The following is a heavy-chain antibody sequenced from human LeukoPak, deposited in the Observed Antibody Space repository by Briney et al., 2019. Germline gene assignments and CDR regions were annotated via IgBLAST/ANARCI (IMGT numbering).Heavy chain of an antibody. D-gene: IGHD6-19*01. CDR2: IYYSGST. CDR3: ARGRAVAASGY. CDR1: GGSISSSSYY. V-gene: IGHV4-39*07. Sequence: SETLSLTCTVSGGSISSSSYYWGWIRQPPGKGLEWIGSIYYSGSTYYNPSLKSRVTISVDTSKNQSSLKLSSVTAADTAVYYCARGRAVAASGYWGQGTLVTVSS. J-gene: IGHJ4*02.